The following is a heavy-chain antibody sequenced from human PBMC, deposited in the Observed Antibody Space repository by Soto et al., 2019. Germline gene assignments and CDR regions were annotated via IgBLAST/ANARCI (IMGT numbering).Heavy chain of an antibody. Sequence: GGSLRLSCAASGFTFSSYAMSWVRQAPGKGLEWVSAISGSGGSTYYADSVKGRFTISRDNSKNTLYLQMNSLRAEDTAVYYCATIRGYSYGEYYFDYWGQGTMVIVYS. D-gene: IGHD5-18*01. V-gene: IGHV3-23*01. CDR1: GFTFSSYA. CDR2: ISGSGGST. CDR3: ATIRGYSYGEYYFDY. J-gene: IGHJ4*02.